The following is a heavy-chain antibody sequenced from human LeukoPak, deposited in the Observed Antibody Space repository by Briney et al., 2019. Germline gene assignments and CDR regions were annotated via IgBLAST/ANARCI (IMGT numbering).Heavy chain of an antibody. Sequence: GGSLRLSCAASGFTFSSYGMHWVRQAPGKGLEWVAFIRYDGSNKYYADSVKGRFTISRDNSKNTLYLQMNSLRAEDTAVYYCAKPRAVADYYYFDYWGQGTLVAVSS. D-gene: IGHD6-19*01. CDR3: AKPRAVADYYYFDY. CDR2: IRYDGSNK. CDR1: GFTFSSYG. V-gene: IGHV3-30*02. J-gene: IGHJ4*02.